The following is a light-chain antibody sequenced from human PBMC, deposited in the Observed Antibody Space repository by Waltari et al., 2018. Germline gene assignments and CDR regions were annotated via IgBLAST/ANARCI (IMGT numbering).Light chain of an antibody. V-gene: IGKV3-20*01. J-gene: IGKJ1*01. Sequence: PGDRATLSCRASQSVSRTLAWYQQKPGQAPRLLIYGAASRATGIPDRFSGSGSGTDFSLTISRLEPEDFAVYYCQHYVRLPATFGQGTKVEIK. CDR3: QHYVRLPAT. CDR1: QSVSRT. CDR2: GAA.